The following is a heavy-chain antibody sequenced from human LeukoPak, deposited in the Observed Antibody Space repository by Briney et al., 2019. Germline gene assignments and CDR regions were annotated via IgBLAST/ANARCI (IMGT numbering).Heavy chain of an antibody. CDR1: GFTFSSYA. V-gene: IGHV3-30*04. CDR2: ISYDGSSK. D-gene: IGHD4-17*01. J-gene: IGHJ6*02. Sequence: GGSLRLSCAASGFTFSSYAMHWVRQAPGKGLEWVAVISYDGSSKYYADSVKGRFTISRDNSKNTLYLQMNSLRAGDTAVYYCASSHDYGDYGMDVWGQGTTVTVSS. CDR3: ASSHDYGDYGMDV.